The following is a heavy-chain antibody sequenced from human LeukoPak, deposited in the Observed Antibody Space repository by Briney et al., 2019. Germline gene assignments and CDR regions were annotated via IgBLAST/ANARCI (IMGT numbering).Heavy chain of an antibody. CDR1: GFTFSSYC. V-gene: IGHV3-30*18. Sequence: GGSLRLSCAASGFTFSSYCMHWVRQAPGKGLEWVAVISYDGSNKYYADSVKGRFTISRDNSKNTLYLQMNSLRAEDTAVYYCAKSIAAAGSTWGQGTLVTVSS. D-gene: IGHD6-13*01. J-gene: IGHJ5*02. CDR2: ISYDGSNK. CDR3: AKSIAAAGST.